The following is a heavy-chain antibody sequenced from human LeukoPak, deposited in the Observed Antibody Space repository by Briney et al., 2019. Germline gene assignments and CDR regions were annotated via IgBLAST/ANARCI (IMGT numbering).Heavy chain of an antibody. CDR1: GFTFSSYW. J-gene: IGHJ4*02. CDR3: ARETPEMAQPFDY. D-gene: IGHD5-24*01. CDR2: INTDGSST. Sequence: GGSLRLSCAASGFTFSSYWMHWVRQAPGKGLVWVSRINTDGSSTSYADSVKGRYTISRDNAKNTLYLQMNSLRAEDTAVYYCARETPEMAQPFDYWGQGTLVTVSS. V-gene: IGHV3-74*01.